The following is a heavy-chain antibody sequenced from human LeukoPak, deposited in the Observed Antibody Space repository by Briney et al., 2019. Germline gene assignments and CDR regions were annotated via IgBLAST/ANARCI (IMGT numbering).Heavy chain of an antibody. CDR3: ARSRRFLEWLSALVFDP. J-gene: IGHJ5*02. Sequence: PSETLSLTCAVYGGSFSGYYWSWIRQPPGKGLEWIGEINHSGSTNYNPSLKSRVTISVDTSKNQFSLKLSSVTAADTAVYYCARSRRFLEWLSALVFDPWGQGTLVTVSS. D-gene: IGHD3-3*01. CDR1: GGSFSGYY. V-gene: IGHV4-34*01. CDR2: INHSGST.